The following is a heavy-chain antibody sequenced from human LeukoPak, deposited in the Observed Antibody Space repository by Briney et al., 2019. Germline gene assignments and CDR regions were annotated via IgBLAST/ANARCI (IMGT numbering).Heavy chain of an antibody. CDR3: ARVWGAMGLYYYYMDV. CDR1: GGSFSGYY. J-gene: IGHJ6*03. CDR2: INHSGST. D-gene: IGHD1-26*01. Sequence: PSETLSLTGAVYGGSFSGYYWSWIRQPPGKGLKWIGEINHSGSTNYNPSLKSRVTISVDTSKNQFSLKLSSVTAADTAVYYCARVWGAMGLYYYYMDVWGKGTTVTVSS. V-gene: IGHV4-34*01.